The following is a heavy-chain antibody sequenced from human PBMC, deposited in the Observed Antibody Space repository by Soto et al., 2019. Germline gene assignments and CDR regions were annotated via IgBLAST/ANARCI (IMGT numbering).Heavy chain of an antibody. Sequence: SETLSLTCTVSGGSISSYYWSWIRQPPGKGLEWIGYIYYSGSTNYNPSLKSRVTISVDTSKNQFSLKLSSVTAADTAVYYCARAGYYDYIWGSYRYRWSGGDYYYYYMDVWGKGTTVTVSS. CDR3: ARAGYYDYIWGSYRYRWSGGDYYYYYMDV. D-gene: IGHD3-16*02. J-gene: IGHJ6*03. CDR1: GGSISSYY. V-gene: IGHV4-59*01. CDR2: IYYSGST.